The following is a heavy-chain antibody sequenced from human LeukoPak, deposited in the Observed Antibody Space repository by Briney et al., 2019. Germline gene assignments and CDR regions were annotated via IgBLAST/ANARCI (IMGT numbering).Heavy chain of an antibody. V-gene: IGHV1-18*01. CDR1: VYTFTSYG. Sequence: ASVKVSCKSSVYTFTSYGISWVRQARGQGLEWMGWISDYNGNTHYAQKLQGRVTMTTDTSTSTAYMAQRSLRSDDTAVYYCESLMERGSSSEDYYYYMDVWGKGTTVTVSS. D-gene: IGHD6-6*01. CDR3: ESLMERGSSSEDYYYYMDV. CDR2: ISDYNGNT. J-gene: IGHJ6*03.